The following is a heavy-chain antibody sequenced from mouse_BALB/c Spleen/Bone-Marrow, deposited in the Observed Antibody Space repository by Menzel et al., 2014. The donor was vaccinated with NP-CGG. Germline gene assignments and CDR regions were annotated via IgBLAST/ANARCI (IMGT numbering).Heavy chain of an antibody. D-gene: IGHD2-2*01. V-gene: IGHV1S130*01. CDR2: IHPNSGNT. CDR1: GYTFTSSW. J-gene: IGHJ1*01. Sequence: VQLQQSGSVLVRPGASVKLSCEASGYTFTSSWMHWAKQRPGQGLEWIGEIHPNSGNTNYNEKFKGKATLTVDTSSSTAYVDLSSLTSEDSAVYYCAREKIYGNDLWYFDVWGAGTTVTVSS. CDR3: AREKIYGNDLWYFDV.